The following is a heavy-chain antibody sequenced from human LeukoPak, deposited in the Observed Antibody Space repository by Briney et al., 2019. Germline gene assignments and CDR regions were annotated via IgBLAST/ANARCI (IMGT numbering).Heavy chain of an antibody. J-gene: IGHJ4*02. D-gene: IGHD4-11*01. CDR3: AKDLATVTPYFDY. CDR2: IRYDGSNK. Sequence: GGSLRLSCAASGFTFSSYGMHWVRQAPGKGLEWVAFIRYDGSNKYYADSVKGRFTISRDNSKNTLYLQMNSLRAEDTAVYYCAKDLATVTPYFDYWGQGTPVTVSS. CDR1: GFTFSSYG. V-gene: IGHV3-30*02.